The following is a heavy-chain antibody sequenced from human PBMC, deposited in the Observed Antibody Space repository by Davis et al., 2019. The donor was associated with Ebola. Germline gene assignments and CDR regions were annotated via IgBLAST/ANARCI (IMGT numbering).Heavy chain of an antibody. Sequence: ASVKVSCKASGYTFTSYDINWVRQATGQGLEWMGIINPSGGSTSYAQKFQGRVTMTRDTSTSTVYMELSSLRSEDTAVYYCARAREYGDYDYWGQGTLVTVSS. D-gene: IGHD4-17*01. CDR2: INPSGGST. J-gene: IGHJ4*02. CDR3: ARAREYGDYDY. V-gene: IGHV1-46*01. CDR1: GYTFTSYD.